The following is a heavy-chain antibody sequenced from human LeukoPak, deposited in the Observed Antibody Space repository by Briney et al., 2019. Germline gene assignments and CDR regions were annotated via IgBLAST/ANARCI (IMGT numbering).Heavy chain of an antibody. V-gene: IGHV4-4*02. J-gene: IGHJ4*02. CDR1: SGSISSSKW. Sequence: SGTLSLTCAVSSGSISSSKWWSWVRQPPVKGLEWIGEIYHRGSTNYKSSLKSRVTISLDKSKNQFSLKLTSVTAADTAVYYCARDESGDIRWGQGTLVTVSS. CDR2: IYHRGST. CDR3: ARDESGDIR. D-gene: IGHD2-15*01.